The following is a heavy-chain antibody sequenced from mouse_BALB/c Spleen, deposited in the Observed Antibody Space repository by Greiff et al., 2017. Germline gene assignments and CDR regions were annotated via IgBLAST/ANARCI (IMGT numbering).Heavy chain of an antibody. J-gene: IGHJ3*01. V-gene: IGHV1-4*01. CDR1: GYTFTSYT. CDR2: INSSSGYT. Sequence: VQLQQSGAELARPGASVKMSCKASGYTFTSYTMHWVKQRPGPGLEWIGYINSSSGYTNYNQKFKDKATLTADKSSSTAYMQLSSLTSEDSAVYYCARSTMITTSWFAYWGQGTLVTVSA. CDR3: ARSTMITTSWFAY. D-gene: IGHD2-4*01.